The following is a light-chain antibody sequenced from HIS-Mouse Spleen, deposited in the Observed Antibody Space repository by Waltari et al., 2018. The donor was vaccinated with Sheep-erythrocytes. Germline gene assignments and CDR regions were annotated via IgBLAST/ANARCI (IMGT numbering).Light chain of an antibody. CDR1: QRVRSY. CDR2: DAS. Sequence: EIVLTQSPATLSLSPGERATLSCRASQRVRSYLAWYQQKPGQAPRLLSYDASNRATGIPARFSGSGSGTDFTLTISSLEPEDFAVYYCQQRSNWYTFGQGTKLEIK. V-gene: IGKV3-11*01. CDR3: QQRSNWYT. J-gene: IGKJ2*01.